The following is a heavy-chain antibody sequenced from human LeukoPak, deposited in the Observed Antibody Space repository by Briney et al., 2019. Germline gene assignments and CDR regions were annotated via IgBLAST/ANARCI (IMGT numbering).Heavy chain of an antibody. D-gene: IGHD2-8*02. CDR2: INPTSGGT. V-gene: IGHV1-2*04. CDR1: GYTYTCYY. Sequence: GASVKVSCMASGYTYTCYYMHWVRQARGQGLEWMGWINPTSGGTNYVQKFQGWVTITRTTSISTAYMGLSRLESDDTAVYYCARVSGAYYFDYWGQGTLVTVSS. J-gene: IGHJ4*02. CDR3: ARVSGAYYFDY.